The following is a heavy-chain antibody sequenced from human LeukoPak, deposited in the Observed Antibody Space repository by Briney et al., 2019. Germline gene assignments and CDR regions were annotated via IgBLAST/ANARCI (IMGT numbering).Heavy chain of an antibody. Sequence: PSETLSLTCTVSGGSTSSSSYYWGWIRQPPGKGLEWIGSIYYSGSTYYNPSLKSRVTISVDTSKNQFSLKLSSVTAADTAVYYCARGPRVGATCAFDIWGQGTMVTVSS. CDR2: IYYSGST. CDR1: GGSTSSSSYY. D-gene: IGHD1-26*01. J-gene: IGHJ3*02. V-gene: IGHV4-39*01. CDR3: ARGPRVGATCAFDI.